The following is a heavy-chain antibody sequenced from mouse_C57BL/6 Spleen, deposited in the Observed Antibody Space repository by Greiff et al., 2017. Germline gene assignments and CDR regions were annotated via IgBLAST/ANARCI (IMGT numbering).Heavy chain of an antibody. CDR3: ARGGGGYYPFAY. CDR2: INPNNGGT. D-gene: IGHD2-3*01. V-gene: IGHV1-22*01. CDR1: GYTFTDYN. Sequence: VQLQQSGPELVKPGASVKMSCKASGYTFTDYNMHWVKQSHGKSLEWIGYINPNNGGTSYNQKFKGKATLTVNKSSSTAYMELRSLTSEDSAVYYCARGGGGYYPFAYWGQGTLVTVSA. J-gene: IGHJ3*01.